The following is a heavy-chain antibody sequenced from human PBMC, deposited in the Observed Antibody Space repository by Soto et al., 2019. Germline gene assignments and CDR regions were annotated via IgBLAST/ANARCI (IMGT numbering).Heavy chain of an antibody. J-gene: IGHJ6*02. CDR2: IIPMLGTP. Sequence: QVQLVQSGAEVTKPGSSVKVSCKTSGGTFSRFGISWVRQARGQGLEWMGGIIPMLGTPNYAQKFQGRDTIATDVTTNSAHMELRGLRSEDTAVSFCASVVSNAASGPYDYSYGMDVWGQGTAVTVSS. CDR1: GGTFSRFG. D-gene: IGHD5-12*01. CDR3: ASVVSNAASGPYDYSYGMDV. V-gene: IGHV1-69*05.